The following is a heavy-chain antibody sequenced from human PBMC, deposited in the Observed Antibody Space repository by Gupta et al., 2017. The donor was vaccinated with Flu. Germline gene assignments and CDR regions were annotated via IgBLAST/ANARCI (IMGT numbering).Heavy chain of an antibody. V-gene: IGHV4-39*01. CDR1: GGSVTTSDFY. J-gene: IGHJ5*02. Sequence: QLQLQASGPGLVQLSETLYLTCTVSGGSVTTSDFYWCWIRQPPGRGLQFIGSIYYDGRAYYNPSLKSRVTIFVDTSRNQFSQKVSSVTAADTAVYYCARHWSGSGQKFDPWGQGTLVTVSS. CDR3: ARHWSGSGQKFDP. D-gene: IGHD3-3*01. CDR2: IYYDGRA.